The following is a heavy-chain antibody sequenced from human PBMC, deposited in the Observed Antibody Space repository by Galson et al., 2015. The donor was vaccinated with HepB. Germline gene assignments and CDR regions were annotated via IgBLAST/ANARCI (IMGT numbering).Heavy chain of an antibody. CDR2: IYYSGST. CDR3: AREKRGYSYGDHFDY. J-gene: IGHJ4*02. CDR1: GGSISSYY. V-gene: IGHV4-59*01. Sequence: QVQLQESGPGLVMPSETLSLTCTVSGGSISSYYWSWIRQPPGKGLEWIGYIYYSGSTNYNPSLKSRVTISVDTSKNQFSLKLSSVTAADTAVYYCAREKRGYSYGDHFDYWGQGTLVTVSS. D-gene: IGHD5-18*01.